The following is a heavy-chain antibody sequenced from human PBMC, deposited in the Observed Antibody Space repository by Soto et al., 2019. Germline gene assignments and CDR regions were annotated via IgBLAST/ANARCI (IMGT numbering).Heavy chain of an antibody. V-gene: IGHV3-9*01. CDR1: GFTFDDYA. J-gene: IGHJ6*03. CDR2: ISWNSGSI. D-gene: IGHD3-10*01. CDR3: AKDFGDYYYYYMDV. Sequence: EVQLVESGGGLVLPGRSLRLSCAASGFTFDDYAMHWVRQAPGKGLEWVSGISWNSGSIGYADSVKGRFTISRDNAKNSLYLQMNSLRAEDTALYYCAKDFGDYYYYYMDVWGKGTTVTVSS.